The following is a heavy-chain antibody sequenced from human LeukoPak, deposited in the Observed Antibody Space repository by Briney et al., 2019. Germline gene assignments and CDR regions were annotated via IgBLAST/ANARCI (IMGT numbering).Heavy chain of an antibody. CDR2: IKQDGSEK. CDR3: AREVGYCSGNNCYTRDWFDP. V-gene: IGHV3-7*01. Sequence: PGGSLRLSCAASEFTFSTYWMTWVRQAPGKGLEWVANIKQDGSEKYYMDSVKGRFTISRDNAKNSLYLQMNSLRAEDTAVYYCAREVGYCSGNNCYTRDWFDPWGQGTLVTVSS. CDR1: EFTFSTYW. D-gene: IGHD2-2*02. J-gene: IGHJ5*02.